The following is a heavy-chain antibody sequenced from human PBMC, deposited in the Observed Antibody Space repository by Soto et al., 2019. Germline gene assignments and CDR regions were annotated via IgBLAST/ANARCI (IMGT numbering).Heavy chain of an antibody. CDR1: GYTFTGYY. D-gene: IGHD2-2*01. CDR3: ARAKPAGGRAA. CDR2: INPKSGGT. Sequence: GASVKVSCKASGYTFTGYYMHWVRQAPGQGLEWMGWINPKSGGTNYAQNFVCRVTMTRGTCVITADMELSSLRSDDTAVYSCARAKPAGGRAAGGQGPTV. J-gene: IGHJ6*02. V-gene: IGHV1-2*02.